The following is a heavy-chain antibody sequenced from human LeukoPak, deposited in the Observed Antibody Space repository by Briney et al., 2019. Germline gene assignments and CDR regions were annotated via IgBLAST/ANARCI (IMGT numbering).Heavy chain of an antibody. J-gene: IGHJ4*02. CDR1: GGSFSGYY. CDR3: ARLARVTFFHY. D-gene: IGHD5-18*01. Sequence: SETLSLTCAVYGGSFSGYYWSWIRQPPGKGLEWIGEINHSGSTNYNPSLKSRVTISVDTSKNQFSLKLSSVTAADTAVYYCARLARVTFFHYWGERTLVTLSS. CDR2: INHSGST. V-gene: IGHV4-34*01.